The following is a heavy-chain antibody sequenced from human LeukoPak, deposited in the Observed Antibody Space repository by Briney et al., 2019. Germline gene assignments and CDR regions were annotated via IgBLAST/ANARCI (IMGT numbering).Heavy chain of an antibody. V-gene: IGHV3-23*01. D-gene: IGHD3-22*01. CDR2: ISGSGGST. CDR1: GFTFSSYA. J-gene: IGHJ4*02. Sequence: TGGSLRLSCAASGFTFSSYAMSWVRQAPGKGLEWVSAISGSGGSTDYADSVKGRFTISRDNSKNTLYLQMNSLRAEDTAVYYCATDRLDYYDSSGYDYWGQGTLVTVSS. CDR3: ATDRLDYYDSSGYDY.